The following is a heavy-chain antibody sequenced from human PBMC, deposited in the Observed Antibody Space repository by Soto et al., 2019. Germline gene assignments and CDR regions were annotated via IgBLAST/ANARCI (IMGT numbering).Heavy chain of an antibody. V-gene: IGHV1-69*02. D-gene: IGHD4-4*01. J-gene: IGHJ5*02. Sequence: QVQLVQSGAEVKKPGSSVKVSCKASGGTFSSYTISWVRQAPGQGLEWMGRIIPILGIANYAQKFQGRVTITADKSTSTAYMDLRSLRSEDTAVYYCARVAVTFTSRWFDPWGQGTLVTVSS. CDR3: ARVAVTFTSRWFDP. CDR2: IIPILGIA. CDR1: GGTFSSYT.